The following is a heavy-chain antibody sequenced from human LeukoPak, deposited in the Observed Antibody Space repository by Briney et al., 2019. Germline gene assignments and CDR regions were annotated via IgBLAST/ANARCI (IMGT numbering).Heavy chain of an antibody. J-gene: IGHJ3*02. V-gene: IGHV3-9*01. D-gene: IGHD1-26*01. CDR3: AKDMRGATKGYDAFDI. CDR2: ISWNSGSI. Sequence: PGGSLSLSCAASGFSFDDYAMHWVRHAPGEGREWVSGISWNSGSIGYADSVKGRFTISRPKAKTSLYLQMDRLRAEDTALYYCAKDMRGATKGYDAFDIWSQGTMVTVSS. CDR1: GFSFDDYA.